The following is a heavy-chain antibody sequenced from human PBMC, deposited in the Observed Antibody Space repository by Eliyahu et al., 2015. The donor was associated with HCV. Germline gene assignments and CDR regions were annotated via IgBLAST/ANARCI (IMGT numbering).Heavy chain of an antibody. Sequence: EVQLVESGGGLVQPGGSLRXSCAPSEFPVSDDFLIWVRQAPGKGLEWISMIHGGYNTYYADSVRGRFTISRDNSKNRVYLQMNSLRVEDTAVYYCASRGAWGQGTLVTVSS. CDR1: EFPVSDDF. D-gene: IGHD3-16*01. J-gene: IGHJ4*01. CDR2: IHGGYNT. V-gene: IGHV3-66*01. CDR3: ASRGA.